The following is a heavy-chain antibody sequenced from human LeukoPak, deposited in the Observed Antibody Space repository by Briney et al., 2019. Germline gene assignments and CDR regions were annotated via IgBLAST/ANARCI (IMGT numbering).Heavy chain of an antibody. CDR1: GFIFSSYA. V-gene: IGHV3-30-3*01. Sequence: TGRSLRLSCAASGFIFSSYAMHWVRQAPGKGLEWVAVISYDGSNKYYADSVKGRFTISRDNSKNTLYLQMNSLRAEDTAVYYCARDRSTHYYDSSGYYNYWGQGTLVTVSS. J-gene: IGHJ4*02. D-gene: IGHD3-22*01. CDR3: ARDRSTHYYDSSGYYNY. CDR2: ISYDGSNK.